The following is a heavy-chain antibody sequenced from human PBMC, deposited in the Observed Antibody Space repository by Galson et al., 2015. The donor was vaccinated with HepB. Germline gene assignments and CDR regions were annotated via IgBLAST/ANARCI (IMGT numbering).Heavy chain of an antibody. V-gene: IGHV1-69*13. J-gene: IGHJ5*02. Sequence: SVKVSCKASGGTFSSYAISWVRQAPGQGLEWMGGIIPIFGTANYAQKFQGRVTITADESTSTAYMELSSLRSEDTAVYYCASWDSSGCEPVNWFDPWGQGTLVTVSS. D-gene: IGHD3-22*01. CDR2: IIPIFGTA. CDR1: GGTFSSYA. CDR3: ASWDSSGCEPVNWFDP.